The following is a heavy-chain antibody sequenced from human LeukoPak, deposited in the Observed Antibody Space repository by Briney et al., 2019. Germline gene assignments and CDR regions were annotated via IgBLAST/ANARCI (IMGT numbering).Heavy chain of an antibody. CDR3: ARGRAAAGTN. V-gene: IGHV1-2*02. CDR1: GYTFTVYY. D-gene: IGHD6-13*01. Sequence: GASVNVSCKASGYTFTVYYMHWVRQAPGQGLEWMGWINPNSGGTNYAQKFQGRVTMTRDTSISTAYMELSRLRSDDTAVYYCARGRAAAGTNWGQGTLVTVSS. J-gene: IGHJ4*02. CDR2: INPNSGGT.